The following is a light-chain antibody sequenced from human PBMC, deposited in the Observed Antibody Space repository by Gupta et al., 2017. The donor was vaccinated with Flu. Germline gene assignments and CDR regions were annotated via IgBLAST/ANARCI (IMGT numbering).Light chain of an antibody. CDR1: SSNIGSNT. CDR2: SND. Sequence: QSVLTQPPSASGTLGQRVSIPCSGSSSNIGSNTVDWYQQLPGTAPKLLIYSNDQRPSGVPDRFSASKSGTSAALAISGLQSEDEADYFCAAWDDTLKAVFGGGTKLTVL. CDR3: AAWDDTLKAV. V-gene: IGLV1-44*01. J-gene: IGLJ3*02.